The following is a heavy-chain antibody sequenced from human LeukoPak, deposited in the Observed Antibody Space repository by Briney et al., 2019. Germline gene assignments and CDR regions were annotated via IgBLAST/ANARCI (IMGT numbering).Heavy chain of an antibody. CDR3: ARSPGLLYAFDI. Sequence: GGSLRLSCAASGFTFSDYYMSWIRQAPGKGLEWVSYISSSGSTIYYADSVKGQFTTSRDNAKNSLYLQMNSLRAEDTAVYYCARSPGLLYAFDIWGQGTMVTVSS. CDR1: GFTFSDYY. V-gene: IGHV3-11*01. J-gene: IGHJ3*02. CDR2: ISSSGSTI. D-gene: IGHD2-2*01.